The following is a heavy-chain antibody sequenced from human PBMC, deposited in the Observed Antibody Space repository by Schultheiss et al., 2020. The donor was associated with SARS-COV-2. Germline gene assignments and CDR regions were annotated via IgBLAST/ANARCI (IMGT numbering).Heavy chain of an antibody. D-gene: IGHD1-1*01. CDR2: ISGSGGST. CDR3: ARDLGTGTTSGAFDI. Sequence: GESLKISCAASGFTFSSYAMSWVRQAPGKGLEWVSAISGSGGSTYYADSVKGRFTISRDNSKNSLYLQMNSLRAEDTAVYYCARDLGTGTTSGAFDIWGQGTMVTVSS. V-gene: IGHV3-23*01. CDR1: GFTFSSYA. J-gene: IGHJ3*02.